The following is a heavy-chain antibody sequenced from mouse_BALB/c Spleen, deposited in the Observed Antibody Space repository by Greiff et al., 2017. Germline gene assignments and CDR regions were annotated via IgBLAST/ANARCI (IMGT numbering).Heavy chain of an antibody. CDR2: ISSGSSTI. CDR3: ARSSTGTYYFDY. Sequence: EVMLVESGGGLVQPGGSRKLSCAASGFTFSSFGMHWVRQAPEKGLEWVAYISSGSSTIYYADTVKGRFTISRDNPKNTLFLQMTSLRSEDTAMYYCARSSTGTYYFDYWGQGTTLTVSS. D-gene: IGHD4-1*02. V-gene: IGHV5-17*02. J-gene: IGHJ2*01. CDR1: GFTFSSFG.